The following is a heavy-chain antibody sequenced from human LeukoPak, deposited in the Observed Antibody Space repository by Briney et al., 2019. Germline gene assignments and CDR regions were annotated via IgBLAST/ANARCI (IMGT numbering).Heavy chain of an antibody. J-gene: IGHJ3*02. CDR3: AGYYSEDAFDI. CDR1: GGSFSGYY. CDR2: INHSGST. V-gene: IGHV4-34*01. Sequence: SETLSLTCAVYGGSFSGYYWSWIRQPPGKGLEWIGEINHSGSTNYNPSLKSRVTISVDTSKNQFSLKLSSVTAADTAVYYCAGYYSEDAFDIWGKGTTVTVSS. D-gene: IGHD4-11*01.